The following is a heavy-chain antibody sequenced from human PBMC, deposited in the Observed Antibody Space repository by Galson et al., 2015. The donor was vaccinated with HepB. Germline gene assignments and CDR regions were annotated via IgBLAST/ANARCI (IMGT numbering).Heavy chain of an antibody. CDR3: AREGCSSTSCYDVY. CDR1: GFTFSSYS. J-gene: IGHJ4*02. Sequence: YLRLSCAASGFTFSSYSMNWVRQAPGKGLEWVSSISSSSSYIYYADSVKGRFTISRDNAKNSLYLQMSSLRAEDTAVYYCAREGCSSTSCYDVYWGQGTLVTVSS. CDR2: ISSSSSYI. D-gene: IGHD2-2*01. V-gene: IGHV3-21*01.